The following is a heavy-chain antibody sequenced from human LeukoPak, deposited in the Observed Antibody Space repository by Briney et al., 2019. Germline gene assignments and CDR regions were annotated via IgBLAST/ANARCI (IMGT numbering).Heavy chain of an antibody. D-gene: IGHD3-16*01. J-gene: IGHJ4*02. CDR3: ARGVWGLDY. CDR1: GGSISSGGYS. CDR2: IYHSGST. Sequence: SETLSLTCAVSGGSISSGGYSWSWIRQPPGKGLEWIGYIYHSGSTYYNPSLKSRVTISVDRSKNQFSLKLSSVTAADTAVYYCARGVWGLDYWGQGTLVTVSS. V-gene: IGHV4-30-2*01.